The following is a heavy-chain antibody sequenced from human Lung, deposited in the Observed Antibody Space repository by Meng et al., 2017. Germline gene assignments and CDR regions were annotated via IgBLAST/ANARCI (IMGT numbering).Heavy chain of an antibody. Sequence: QVQLQQWCAGLLTSPALLALSCVVCGWSFSDYYWSWIRQPPGKGLEWIGEINHSGSTNYNPSLESRATISVDTSQNNLSLKLSSVTAADSAVYYCARGPTTMAHDFDYWGQGTLVTVSS. CDR1: GWSFSDYY. D-gene: IGHD4-11*01. J-gene: IGHJ4*02. V-gene: IGHV4-34*01. CDR3: ARGPTTMAHDFDY. CDR2: INHSGST.